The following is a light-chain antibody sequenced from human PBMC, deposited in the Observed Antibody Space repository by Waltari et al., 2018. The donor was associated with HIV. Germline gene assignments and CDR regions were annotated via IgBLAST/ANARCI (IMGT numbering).Light chain of an antibody. CDR1: AGTVSRNHY. V-gene: IGLV7-46*01. CDR3: LLSYFGVRV. Sequence: QVVVTLEPSLSVSPGGTVTVTCAPVAGTVSRNHYTHWFQLKPGQAPRTLIYDTEKRHPWTPGRFAGSLIGGRAALMLAGALPDDEADYYCLLSYFGVRVFGGGTKLTV. CDR2: DTE. J-gene: IGLJ3*02.